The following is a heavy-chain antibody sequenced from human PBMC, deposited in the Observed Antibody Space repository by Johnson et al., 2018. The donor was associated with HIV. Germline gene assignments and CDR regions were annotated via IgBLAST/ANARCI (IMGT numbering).Heavy chain of an antibody. J-gene: IGHJ3*02. CDR1: GFTFSSYA. V-gene: IGHV3-23*04. Sequence: VQLVESGGGLVQPGGSLRLSCAASGFTFSSYAMSWVRQAPGKGLEWVSAISGSGGSTYYADSVKGRFTLSRDNSKNTLYLQMNSLRAEDTAVYYCAKDGPVLRYFDWSDAFDIWGQGTMVTVSS. D-gene: IGHD3-9*01. CDR2: ISGSGGST. CDR3: AKDGPVLRYFDWSDAFDI.